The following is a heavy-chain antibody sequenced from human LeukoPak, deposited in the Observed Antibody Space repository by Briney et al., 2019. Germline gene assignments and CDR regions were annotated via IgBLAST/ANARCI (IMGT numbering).Heavy chain of an antibody. V-gene: IGHV3-7*01. CDR1: GFTFSNYY. Sequence: PGGSLRLSCAASGFTFSNYYMSWVRQAPGKGLEWVANIKHDGSEKYYVDSVKGRFTISRDNPDNSLYLQMSSLRAEDTAVYYCARSSCRGDCYLGFDYWGQGTLVTVSS. CDR2: IKHDGSEK. D-gene: IGHD2-21*02. CDR3: ARSSCRGDCYLGFDY. J-gene: IGHJ4*02.